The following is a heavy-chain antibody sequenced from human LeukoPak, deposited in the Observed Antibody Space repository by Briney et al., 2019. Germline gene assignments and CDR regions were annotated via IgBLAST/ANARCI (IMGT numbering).Heavy chain of an antibody. CDR3: ARGYCSGGSCYLFDY. Sequence: SVKVSCTASGGTFSSYAISWVRQAPGQGLEWMGGIIPIFGTANYAQKFQGRVTITADESTSTAYMELSSLRSEDTAVYYCARGYCSGGSCYLFDYWGQGTLVTVSS. D-gene: IGHD2-15*01. CDR1: GGTFSSYA. J-gene: IGHJ4*02. CDR2: IIPIFGTA. V-gene: IGHV1-69*13.